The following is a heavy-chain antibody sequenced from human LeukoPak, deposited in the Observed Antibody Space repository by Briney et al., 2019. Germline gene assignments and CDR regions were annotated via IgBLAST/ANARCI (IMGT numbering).Heavy chain of an antibody. Sequence: PGRSLRLSCAASGFTFSSYWMHWVRQAPGKGLVWVSRINSDGSSTSYADSVKGRFTISRDNAKNTLYVQMNSLRAEDTAVYYCAKDRGSNTVSSYYSYYYGMDVWGQGTTVTVSS. J-gene: IGHJ6*02. CDR3: AKDRGSNTVSSYYSYYYGMDV. CDR1: GFTFSSYW. V-gene: IGHV3-74*01. D-gene: IGHD2-2*01. CDR2: INSDGSST.